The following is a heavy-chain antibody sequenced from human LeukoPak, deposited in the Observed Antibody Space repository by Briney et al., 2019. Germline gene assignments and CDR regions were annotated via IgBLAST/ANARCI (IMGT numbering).Heavy chain of an antibody. D-gene: IGHD5-18*01. CDR1: GGTFSSYA. J-gene: IGHJ4*02. Sequence: ASVKVSCKASGGTFSSYAISWVRQAPGQGLEWVGGIIPIFGTANYAQKFQGRVTITTDESTSTAYMELSSLRSEDTAVYYCARVGADTAMVTEYFDYWGQGTLVTVSS. CDR2: IIPIFGTA. CDR3: ARVGADTAMVTEYFDY. V-gene: IGHV1-69*05.